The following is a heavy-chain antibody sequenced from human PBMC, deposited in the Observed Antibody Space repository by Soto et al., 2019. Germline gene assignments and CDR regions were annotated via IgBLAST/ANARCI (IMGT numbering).Heavy chain of an antibody. V-gene: IGHV3-23*01. J-gene: IGHJ4*02. CDR1: GFKFSNYA. CDR2: ISATGGGT. D-gene: IGHD3-16*01. CDR3: AKDRRAGGNSAFYFDF. Sequence: PGGSLRLSCAASGFKFSNYAMSWVRQAPGKGLEWVSLISATGGGTYYADSVKGRFTISRDNSHNTLYLQVHSLTAEDTAVYYCAKDRRAGGNSAFYFDFWGQGAQVTRLL.